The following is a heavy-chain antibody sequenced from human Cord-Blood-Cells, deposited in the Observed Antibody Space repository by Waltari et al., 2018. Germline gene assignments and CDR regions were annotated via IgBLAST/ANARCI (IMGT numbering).Heavy chain of an antibody. D-gene: IGHD7-27*01. J-gene: IGHJ2*01. CDR2: IWYDGSNK. V-gene: IGHV3-33*01. CDR1: GFTFSSYG. Sequence: QVQLVESGGGVVQPGRSLRLSCAASGFTFSSYGLPWVRQAPGKGLEWVAVIWYDGSNKYYADSVKGRFTISRDNSKNTLYLQMNSLRAEDTAVYYCAREPGDSWYFDLWGRGTLVTVSS. CDR3: AREPGDSWYFDL.